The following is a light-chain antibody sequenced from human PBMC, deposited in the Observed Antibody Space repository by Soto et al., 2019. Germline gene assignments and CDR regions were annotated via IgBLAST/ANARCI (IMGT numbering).Light chain of an antibody. CDR2: EGI. CDR1: SSDIGTYNL. Sequence: QSALTQPASVSGSPGQSITISCTGTSSDIGTYNLVSWYQHYPGKAPKLMIYEGIKRPSGVSNRFSGSKSGNTAFLTISGRQAEDEADYDCCSYAGSGTDNYVFGSGTKLTVL. V-gene: IGLV2-23*01. CDR3: CSYAGSGTDNYV. J-gene: IGLJ1*01.